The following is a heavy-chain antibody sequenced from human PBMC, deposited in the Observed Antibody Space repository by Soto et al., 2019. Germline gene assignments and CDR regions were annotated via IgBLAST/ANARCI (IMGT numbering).Heavy chain of an antibody. D-gene: IGHD3-10*01. Sequence: GGSLRLSCAASGFTFSSYAMSWVRQAPGKGLEWVSAISGSGGSTYYADSVKGRFTISRDNSKNTLYLQMNSLRAEDTAVYYCAKVSKSYYYGSGSAETYYFDYWGQGTLVTVSS. CDR1: GFTFSSYA. CDR2: ISGSGGST. V-gene: IGHV3-23*01. J-gene: IGHJ4*02. CDR3: AKVSKSYYYGSGSAETYYFDY.